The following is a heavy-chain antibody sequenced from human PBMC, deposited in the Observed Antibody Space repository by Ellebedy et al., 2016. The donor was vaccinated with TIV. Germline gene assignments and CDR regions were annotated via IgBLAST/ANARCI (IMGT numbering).Heavy chain of an antibody. CDR3: ARGPILWFGELLDY. Sequence: AASVKVSCKALGYTFTSYAMHWARQAPGQRLEWMGWINAGNGNTKYSQNFQGRVTITRDTSASTAYMELSSLRSEETAVYYCARGPILWFGELLDYWGQGTLVTISS. V-gene: IGHV1-3*01. D-gene: IGHD3-10*01. J-gene: IGHJ4*02. CDR1: GYTFTSYA. CDR2: INAGNGNT.